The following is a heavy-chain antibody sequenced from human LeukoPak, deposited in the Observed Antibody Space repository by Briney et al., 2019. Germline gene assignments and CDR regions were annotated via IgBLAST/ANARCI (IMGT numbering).Heavy chain of an antibody. J-gene: IGHJ3*02. CDR2: IYYSGST. CDR3: ASTPYYYGSGSPTAFDI. D-gene: IGHD3-10*01. Sequence: SEALSLTCTVSGGSISSGDYYWSWIRQPPGKGLEWIGYIYYSGSTYYNPSLKSRVTISVDTSKNQFSLKLSSVTAADTAVYYCASTPYYYGSGSPTAFDIWGQGTMVTVSS. V-gene: IGHV4-30-4*08. CDR1: GGSISSGDYY.